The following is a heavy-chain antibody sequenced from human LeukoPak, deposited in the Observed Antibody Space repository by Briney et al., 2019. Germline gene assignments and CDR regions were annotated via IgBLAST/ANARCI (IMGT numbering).Heavy chain of an antibody. CDR3: ARVVAAAGNNWFDP. V-gene: IGHV4-39*07. J-gene: IGHJ5*02. CDR2: IYHSGST. D-gene: IGHD6-13*01. Sequence: SETLSLTCTVSGVSISSSNSYWGWIRQPPGKGLEWVGSIYHSGSTYYNPSLKSRLSISIDTSKNQFSLKLNSVTAADTAVYYCARVVAAAGNNWFDPWGQGTLVTVSS. CDR1: GVSISSSNSY.